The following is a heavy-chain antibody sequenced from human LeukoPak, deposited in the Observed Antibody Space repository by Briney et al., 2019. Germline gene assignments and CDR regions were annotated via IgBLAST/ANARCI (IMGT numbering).Heavy chain of an antibody. CDR1: DGSTSSYY. V-gene: IGHV4-59*01. CDR3: AGAAAGPGWCDP. CDR2: ISYSSST. Sequence: SQTLSLTCTVSDGSTSSYYSSWSRQPPGKGLWRVRFISYSSSTNYTPSLKSRVTISADTSKSTFSLKLSTVTAADTAVYYCAGAAAGPGWCDPWGQGTLVTVSS. D-gene: IGHD6-13*01. J-gene: IGHJ5*02.